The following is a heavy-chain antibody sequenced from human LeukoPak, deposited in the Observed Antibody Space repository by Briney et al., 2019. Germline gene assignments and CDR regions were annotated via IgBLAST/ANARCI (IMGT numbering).Heavy chain of an antibody. CDR1: GFTFDDYA. Sequence: GRSLRLSCAASGFTFDDYAMHWVRQAPGKGLEWVSGISWNSGSIGYADSVKGRFTISRDNAKNSLYLQMNSLRAEDTALYYCAKDIEFDYYDAFDIWGQGTMVIVSS. CDR2: ISWNSGSI. D-gene: IGHD3-9*01. J-gene: IGHJ3*02. CDR3: AKDIEFDYYDAFDI. V-gene: IGHV3-9*01.